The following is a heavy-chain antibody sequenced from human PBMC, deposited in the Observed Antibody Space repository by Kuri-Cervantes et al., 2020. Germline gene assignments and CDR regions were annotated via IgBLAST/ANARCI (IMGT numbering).Heavy chain of an antibody. CDR1: EFIFSNFA. J-gene: IGHJ4*02. Sequence: GESLKISCVVSEFIFSNFAMTWVRQAPGKGLEWVANIKQDGSEKYYVDSVKGRFTISRDNSENTLYLQMNSLRAEDTAVYYCARIIQSSGWSYPFDYWGQGILVTVSS. CDR3: ARIIQSSGWSYPFDY. D-gene: IGHD6-19*01. V-gene: IGHV3-7*01. CDR2: IKQDGSEK.